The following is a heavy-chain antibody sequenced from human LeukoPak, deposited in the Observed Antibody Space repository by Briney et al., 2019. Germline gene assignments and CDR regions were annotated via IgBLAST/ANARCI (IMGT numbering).Heavy chain of an antibody. Sequence: ASVKVSCKASGYTFTGYYLHWVRLAPGQGLEWMGIINPSGGSTSYAQKFQGRVTMTRDTSTSTVYMELSSLRSEDTAVYYCARAEGYDSSGFDPWGQGTLVTVSS. J-gene: IGHJ5*02. V-gene: IGHV1-46*01. D-gene: IGHD3-22*01. CDR3: ARAEGYDSSGFDP. CDR1: GYTFTGYY. CDR2: INPSGGST.